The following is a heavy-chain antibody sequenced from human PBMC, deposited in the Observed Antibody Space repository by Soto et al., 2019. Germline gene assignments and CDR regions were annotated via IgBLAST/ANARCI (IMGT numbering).Heavy chain of an antibody. CDR2: INHRGSL. D-gene: IGHD3-10*01. Sequence: SETLSLTCTVTGGSMTTGDQYWTWIRHRPGEGLEWFGYINHRGSLYYNPSLESRVSMSVDTSKNQFSLKLSSVTAADTAVYYCARGGPPNDAFDIWGQGTMVTVSS. V-gene: IGHV4-31*03. CDR1: GGSMTTGDQY. J-gene: IGHJ3*02. CDR3: ARGGPPNDAFDI.